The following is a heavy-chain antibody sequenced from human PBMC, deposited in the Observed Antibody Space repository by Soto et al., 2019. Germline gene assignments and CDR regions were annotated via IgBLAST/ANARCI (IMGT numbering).Heavy chain of an antibody. V-gene: IGHV3-72*01. D-gene: IGHD1-7*01. CDR3: AKTFGNNWDSHFLDC. CDR1: GFTFTDHY. CDR2: TRNKANSYTT. J-gene: IGHJ4*02. Sequence: EVQLVESGGGLVQPGGSLRLSCAASGFTFTDHYMDWVRQAPGKGLEWVGRTRNKANSYTTEYAASVKGRFTISRDASKNSLYLQMNSLQTEDTAVYYCAKTFGNNWDSHFLDCWGQGTLVTVSS.